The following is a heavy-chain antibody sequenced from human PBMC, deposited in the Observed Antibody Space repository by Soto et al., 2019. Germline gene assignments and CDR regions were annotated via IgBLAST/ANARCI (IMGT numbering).Heavy chain of an antibody. D-gene: IGHD6-19*01. CDR1: GFTFSNYA. CDR2: ISGSGDST. V-gene: IGHV3-23*01. CDR3: TKRTSGWYFDY. J-gene: IGHJ4*02. Sequence: EVQLLESGGTLVQPGGSLRLSCAASGFTFSNYAMRWVRQAPGKGLEWVSVISGSGDSTYYADSVKGRFTISRDNTKNTLYLQMNSLRAEDPAVYYCTKRTSGWYFDYWGQGTLVTVSS.